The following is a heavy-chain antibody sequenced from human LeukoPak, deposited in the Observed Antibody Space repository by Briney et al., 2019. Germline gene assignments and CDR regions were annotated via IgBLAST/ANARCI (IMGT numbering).Heavy chain of an antibody. J-gene: IGHJ5*02. CDR2: IRYDGSNK. Sequence: GGSLRLSCAASGFTLSSYGMHWVRQAPGKGLEWVAFIRYDGSNKYYADSVKGRFTISRDNSKNTLYLQMNSLRAEDTAVYYCAKDRRVVGATTGDWFDPWGQGTLVTVSS. CDR3: AKDRRVVGATTGDWFDP. D-gene: IGHD1-26*01. CDR1: GFTLSSYG. V-gene: IGHV3-30*02.